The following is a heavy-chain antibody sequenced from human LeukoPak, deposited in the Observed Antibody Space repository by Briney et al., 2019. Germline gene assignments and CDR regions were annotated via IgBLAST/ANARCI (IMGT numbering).Heavy chain of an antibody. J-gene: IGHJ4*02. CDR3: ARGSYGYIDY. D-gene: IGHD3-16*01. Sequence: PSETLSLTCSVSGVSISHYYWTWIRQPAGKGLEWIGRFYASGTMIYNPSLKSRVAMSADTSKNQFSLTVTSVTAADTAVYYCARGSYGYIDYWGQGILVTVSS. CDR1: GVSISHYY. CDR2: FYASGTM. V-gene: IGHV4-4*07.